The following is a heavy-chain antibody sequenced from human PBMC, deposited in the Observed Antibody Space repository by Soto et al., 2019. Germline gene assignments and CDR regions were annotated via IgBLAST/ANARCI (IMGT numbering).Heavy chain of an antibody. CDR3: AQDRGLRKQLVSWGGYFDY. CDR1: GFTFSSYG. Sequence: QVQLVESGGGVVQPGRSLRLSCAASGFTFSSYGMHWVRQAPGKGLEWVAGISYDGSNKYYADSVKGRFTISRDNSKNTLYLQMNSLRAEDTAVYYCAQDRGLRKQLVSWGGYFDYWGQGTLVTVSS. V-gene: IGHV3-30*18. D-gene: IGHD6-13*01. J-gene: IGHJ4*02. CDR2: ISYDGSNK.